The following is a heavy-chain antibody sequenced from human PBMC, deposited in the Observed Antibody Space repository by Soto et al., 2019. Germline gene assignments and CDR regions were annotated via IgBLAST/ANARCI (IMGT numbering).Heavy chain of an antibody. V-gene: IGHV3-23*01. CDR2: SAGGGDDT. CDR3: VKDRMSYNSVWDPFDI. D-gene: IGHD3-10*01. CDR1: GFTFSNFA. Sequence: PGGSLRLSCAASGFTFSNFAMTWVRQAPGKGLEWVSSAGGGDDTYYADSVKGRFIISRDNSKSTLSLRLNGLRAEDTAVYYCVKDRMSYNSVWDPFDIWGQGTMVTVSS. J-gene: IGHJ3*02.